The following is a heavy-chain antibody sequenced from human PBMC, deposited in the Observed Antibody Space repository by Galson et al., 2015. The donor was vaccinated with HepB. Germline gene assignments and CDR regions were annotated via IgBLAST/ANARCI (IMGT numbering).Heavy chain of an antibody. CDR2: ISAYNGNT. Sequence: SVKVSCKASGYTFTSYGISWVRQAPGQGLEWMGWISAYNGNTNYAQKLQGRVTMTTDTSTSTAYMELRSLRSDDTAVYYCARGGGSIVVVPAACYFDYWGQGTLVTVSS. V-gene: IGHV1-18*01. D-gene: IGHD2-2*01. CDR3: ARGGGSIVVVPAACYFDY. CDR1: GYTFTSYG. J-gene: IGHJ4*02.